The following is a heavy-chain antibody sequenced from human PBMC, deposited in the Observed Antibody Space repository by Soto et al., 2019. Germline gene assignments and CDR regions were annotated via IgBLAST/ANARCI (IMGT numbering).Heavy chain of an antibody. J-gene: IGHJ6*02. CDR3: ARGGKNICAVDV. CDR2: IKGDGSST. Sequence: EVQLVESGGGLVQPGGSLTLSCASSGFTFTTYWMHWVRQAPGKGLVWVSCIKGDGSSTSQAVSMEGRFTISRDNAKDTVYLQMNSLRVEDTAVYYCARGGKNICAVDVWGQGTTVIVSS. V-gene: IGHV3-74*01. D-gene: IGHD3-16*01. CDR1: GFTFTTYW.